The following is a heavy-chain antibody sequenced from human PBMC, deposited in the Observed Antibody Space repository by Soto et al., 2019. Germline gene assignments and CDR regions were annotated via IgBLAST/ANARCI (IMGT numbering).Heavy chain of an antibody. Sequence: ASVKVSCKASGYTFTSYGISWVRQAPGQGLEWLGWISPYDDNTKYAQILQGRVSMTTDTSSNTAYMELRSLRSDDTAMYYCARDAAVGLFDYWGQGTLVTVSS. CDR1: GYTFTSYG. V-gene: IGHV1-18*01. CDR2: ISPYDDNT. CDR3: ARDAAVGLFDY. J-gene: IGHJ4*02. D-gene: IGHD1-26*01.